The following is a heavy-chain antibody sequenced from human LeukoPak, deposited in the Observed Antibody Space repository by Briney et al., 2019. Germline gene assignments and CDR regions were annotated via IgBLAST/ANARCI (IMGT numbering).Heavy chain of an antibody. CDR3: AKSLFTSATGTGRAFHI. CDR1: GFSFSAYP. V-gene: IGHV3-23*01. Sequence: GGSLRLSCAASGFSFSAYPMGWVRQAPGKGLQWLSGISASGDVTFHADRVKGRFSISRDNSKNTLYLQMTGLRAGDTAEYYCAKSLFTSATGTGRAFHIWGQGTMVTVSS. CDR2: ISASGDVT. J-gene: IGHJ3*02. D-gene: IGHD1-1*01.